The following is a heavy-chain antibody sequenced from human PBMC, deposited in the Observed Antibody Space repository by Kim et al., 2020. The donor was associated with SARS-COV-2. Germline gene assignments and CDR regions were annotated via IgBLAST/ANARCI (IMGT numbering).Heavy chain of an antibody. CDR1: GYSFTNYF. CDR2: INPSGGGA. V-gene: IGHV1-46*01. D-gene: IGHD3-16*01. J-gene: IGHJ6*02. Sequence: ASVKVSCKASGYSFTNYFMHWVRQAPGQGLEWMGIINPSGGGASYTQQFLGRVTMTRDTSTSTVYMELSSLTSEDTAVYYCARELTTFGGGMDVWGQGTTVTVSS. CDR3: ARELTTFGGGMDV.